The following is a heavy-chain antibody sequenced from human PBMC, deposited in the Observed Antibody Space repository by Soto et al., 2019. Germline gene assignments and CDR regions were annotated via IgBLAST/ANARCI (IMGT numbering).Heavy chain of an antibody. CDR2: ISGSGGST. CDR3: AKTEGYTYYFDY. D-gene: IGHD2-2*02. CDR1: GFTFSTYA. V-gene: IGHV3-23*01. Sequence: GGSLRLSCAASGFTFSTYAMSWVRQAPGKGLEWVSAISGSGGSTYYADSVKGRFTISRDNSKNTLYLQMNSLRAEDTAVYYCAKTEGYTYYFDYWGQGTLVTVSS. J-gene: IGHJ4*02.